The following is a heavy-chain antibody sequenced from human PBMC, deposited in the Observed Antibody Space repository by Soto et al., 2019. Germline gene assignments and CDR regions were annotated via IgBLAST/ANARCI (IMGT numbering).Heavy chain of an antibody. V-gene: IGHV3-30-3*01. CDR2: ISYDGSNK. CDR1: GFTFSSYA. CDR3: AREASDTAMEYYYYYGMDV. J-gene: IGHJ6*02. Sequence: PGGSLRLSCAASGFTFSSYAMHWVRQAPGKGLEWVAVISYDGSNKYYADSVKGRFTISRDNSKNTLYLQMNSLRAEDTAVYYCAREASDTAMEYYYYYGMDVWGQGTTVTVSS. D-gene: IGHD5-18*01.